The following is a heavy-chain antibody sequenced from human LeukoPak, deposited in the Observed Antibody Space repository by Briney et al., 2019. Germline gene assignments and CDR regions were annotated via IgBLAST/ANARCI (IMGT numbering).Heavy chain of an antibody. V-gene: IGHV3-23*01. J-gene: IGHJ4*02. CDR2: ISGSGGST. Sequence: GGSLRLSCAVSGFTVSSNYMRWVRQAPGRGLEWVSAISGSGGSTYYADSVKGRFTISRDNSKNTLYLQMNSLRAEDTAVYYCAKDIVVVVAATLDYWGQGTLVTVSS. CDR1: GFTVSSNY. CDR3: AKDIVVVVAATLDY. D-gene: IGHD2-15*01.